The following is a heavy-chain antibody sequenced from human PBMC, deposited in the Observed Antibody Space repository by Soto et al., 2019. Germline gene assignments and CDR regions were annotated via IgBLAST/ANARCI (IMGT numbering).Heavy chain of an antibody. V-gene: IGHV3-23*01. Sequence: GGSLRLSCAASGFTFSSYAMSWVRQAPGKGLEWVSAISGSGGSTYYADSVKGRFTISRDNSKNTLYLQMNSLRAEDTAVYYCASPFGVGYSYDSGFDYWGQGTLVTVSS. CDR1: GFTFSSYA. CDR2: ISGSGGST. CDR3: ASPFGVGYSYDSGFDY. D-gene: IGHD5-18*01. J-gene: IGHJ4*02.